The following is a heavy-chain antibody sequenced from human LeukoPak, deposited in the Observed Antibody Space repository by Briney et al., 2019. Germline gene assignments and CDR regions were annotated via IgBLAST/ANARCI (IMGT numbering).Heavy chain of an antibody. J-gene: IGHJ6*02. D-gene: IGHD3-3*01. CDR1: GGSISSYY. V-gene: IGHV4-59*01. Sequence: SETLSLTCTVSGGSISSYYWSWIRQPPGKGLEWIGYIYYSGSTNYNPSLKSRVTISVDTSKNQFSLKLSSVTAADTAVYYCARADFWSAQSTNGMDVWGQGTTVTVSS. CDR2: IYYSGST. CDR3: ARADFWSAQSTNGMDV.